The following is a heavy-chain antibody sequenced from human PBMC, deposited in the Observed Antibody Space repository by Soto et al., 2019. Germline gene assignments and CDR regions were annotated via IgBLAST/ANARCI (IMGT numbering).Heavy chain of an antibody. J-gene: IGHJ4*02. CDR1: GGSFSGYY. CDR2: INHSGST. CDR3: ARDLPTGDLGY. D-gene: IGHD7-27*01. Sequence: SVTLSLTCAVDGGSFSGYYWTWIRQPPGTGLEWIGEINHSGSTNYNPSLKSRVTISVDTSKNQFSLKLTSVTAADTAVYYCARDLPTGDLGYWGQGTLVTVS. V-gene: IGHV4-34*01.